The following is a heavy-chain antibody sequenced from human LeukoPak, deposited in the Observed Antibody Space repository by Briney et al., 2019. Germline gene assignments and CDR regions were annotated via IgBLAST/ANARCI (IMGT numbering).Heavy chain of an antibody. D-gene: IGHD3-10*01. Sequence: ASVKVSCKTSGYPFTAYYMHWVRQAPGQGLEWMGIINPSGGSTSYAQKFQGRVTMTRDTSTSTVYMELSSLRSEDTAVYYCARVGGFNGSVSSWGQGTLVTVSS. CDR1: GYPFTAYY. J-gene: IGHJ4*02. V-gene: IGHV1-46*01. CDR2: INPSGGST. CDR3: ARVGGFNGSVSS.